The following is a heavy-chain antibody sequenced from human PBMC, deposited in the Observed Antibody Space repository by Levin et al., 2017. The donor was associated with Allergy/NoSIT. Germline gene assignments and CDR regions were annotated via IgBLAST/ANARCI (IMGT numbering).Heavy chain of an antibody. J-gene: IGHJ4*02. CDR3: AKFFPEQQPLGPASLGDY. V-gene: IGHV3-30*18. Sequence: GGSLRLSCAASGFTFSSYGMHWVRQAPGKGLEWVAVISYDGSNKYYADSVKGRFTISRDNSKNTLYLQMNSLRAEDTAVYYCAKFFPEQQPLGPASLGDYWGQGTLVTVSS. CDR2: ISYDGSNK. D-gene: IGHD6-13*01. CDR1: GFTFSSYG.